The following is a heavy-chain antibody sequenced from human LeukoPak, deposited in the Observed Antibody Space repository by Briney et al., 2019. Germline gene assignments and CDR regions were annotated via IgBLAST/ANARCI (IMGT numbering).Heavy chain of an antibody. V-gene: IGHV3-74*01. CDR2: INSDGSTT. Sequence: PGGSLRLSCAASGFTFSGYGMHWVRQAPGKGLVRVSRINSDGSTTNYADSVKGRFTISRDNAENTLYLQMNSLIAEDTGVYYCERQRSTSFDHWGQGTLVTVSS. D-gene: IGHD2-15*01. J-gene: IGHJ5*02. CDR1: GFTFSGYG. CDR3: ERQRSTSFDH.